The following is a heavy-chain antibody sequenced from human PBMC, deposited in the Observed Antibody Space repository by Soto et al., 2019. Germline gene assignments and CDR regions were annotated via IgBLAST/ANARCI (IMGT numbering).Heavy chain of an antibody. CDR2: IIPIFGTA. CDR1: GRTFSSYA. CDR3: ASVKGDTFMDFDH. V-gene: IGHV1-69*13. D-gene: IGHD3-16*01. Sequence: SVKVSCKASGRTFSSYAISWVRQAPGQGLEWMGGIIPIFGTANYAQKFQGRVTITADASTSAVYMDLSSLRLDDTAVYYCASVKGDTFMDFDHWGEGTLVTVSS. J-gene: IGHJ4*02.